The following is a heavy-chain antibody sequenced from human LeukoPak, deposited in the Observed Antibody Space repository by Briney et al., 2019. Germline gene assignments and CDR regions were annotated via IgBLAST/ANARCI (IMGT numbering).Heavy chain of an antibody. CDR1: GYTFTSYY. Sequence: GASVKVSCKASGYTFTSYYMHWVRQAPGQGLEWMGIINPSGGSTSCAQKFQGRVTMTRDTSTSTVYMELSSLRSEDTAVYYCATRFIGSYAFDIWGQGTMVTVSS. V-gene: IGHV1-46*01. CDR2: INPSGGST. D-gene: IGHD1-26*01. CDR3: ATRFIGSYAFDI. J-gene: IGHJ3*02.